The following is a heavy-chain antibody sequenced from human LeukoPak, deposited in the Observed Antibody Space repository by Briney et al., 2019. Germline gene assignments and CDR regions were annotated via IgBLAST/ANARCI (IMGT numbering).Heavy chain of an antibody. J-gene: IGHJ4*02. CDR2: ITGRGVRT. CDR1: GFSFAGYA. CDR3: ANGAHPDSSHYYFDY. Sequence: GGSLRLSCAASGFSFAGYALTWVRQAPGQGLEWVSAITGRGVRTYNGDSVKGRFTISRDTSKNTVYLQMNSLRGDDTAVYYCANGAHPDSSHYYFDYWGQGALVTVSS. V-gene: IGHV3-23*01. D-gene: IGHD2-2*01.